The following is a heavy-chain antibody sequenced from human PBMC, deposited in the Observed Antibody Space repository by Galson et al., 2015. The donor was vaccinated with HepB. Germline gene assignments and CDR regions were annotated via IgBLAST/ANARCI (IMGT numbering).Heavy chain of an antibody. J-gene: IGHJ6*03. CDR3: ARDSPYGSGSYIGYYMDV. D-gene: IGHD3-10*01. CDR2: ISAYSGNT. Sequence: SVKVSCKASGYSFTSYGISWVRQAPGQGLEWMGWISAYSGNTNYAQKLQGRVTMTTDTSTSTAYMELRSLRSDDTAVYYCARDSPYGSGSYIGYYMDVWGKGTTVTVSS. CDR1: GYSFTSYG. V-gene: IGHV1-18*01.